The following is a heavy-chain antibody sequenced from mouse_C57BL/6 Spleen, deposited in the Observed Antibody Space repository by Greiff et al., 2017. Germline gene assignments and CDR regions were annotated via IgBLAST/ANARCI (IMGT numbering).Heavy chain of an antibody. D-gene: IGHD2-1*01. CDR1: GFSLTSYG. V-gene: IGHV2-6*02. CDR3: ARHHYGNSYFDV. CDR2: IWSDGST. J-gene: IGHJ1*03. Sequence: QVQLKESGPGLVAPSQSLSITCTVSGFSLTSYGVHWVRQPPGKGLEWLVVIWSDGSTTYNSAPKSRLSISKDNSKSQVFLKMNSRQTDDTAMYYCARHHYGNSYFDVWGTGTTVTVAS.